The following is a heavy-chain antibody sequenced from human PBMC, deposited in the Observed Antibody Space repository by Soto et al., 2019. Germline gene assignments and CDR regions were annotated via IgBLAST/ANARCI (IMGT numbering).Heavy chain of an antibody. V-gene: IGHV2-70*20. D-gene: IGHD6-19*01. CDR3: ARIKRSSGWYRIDY. CDR1: GFSLSTSGMC. J-gene: IGHJ4*02. Sequence: SGPTLGNPTQTLTLTCTFSGFSLSTSGMCVSWVRQHRGKALEWLALIDWDDDKYYSTSLKTRLTVSKDTSKNQVVLTMTNMDTVDTATYYCARIKRSSGWYRIDYWGQGALVTVSS. CDR2: IDWDDDK.